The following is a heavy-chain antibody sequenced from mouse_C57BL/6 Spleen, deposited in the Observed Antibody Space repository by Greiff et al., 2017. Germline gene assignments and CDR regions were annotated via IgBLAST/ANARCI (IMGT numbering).Heavy chain of an antibody. CDR1: GFTFSSYA. J-gene: IGHJ2*01. Sequence: DVKLVESGGGLVKPGGSLKLSCAASGFTFSSYAMSWVRQTPEKRLEWVATISAGCSYTDYPDNVKGRFTISRDNAKTYLYLQMSHLQSEDTSMYYCAIAQDSSGPPFDYWGQGTTLTVSS. V-gene: IGHV5-4*03. CDR3: AIAQDSSGPPFDY. CDR2: ISAGCSYT. D-gene: IGHD3-2*02.